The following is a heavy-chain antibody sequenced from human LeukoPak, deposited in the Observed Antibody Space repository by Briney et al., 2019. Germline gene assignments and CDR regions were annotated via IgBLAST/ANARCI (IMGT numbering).Heavy chain of an antibody. CDR3: ATLNYDFWSGYYSYYYMDV. J-gene: IGHJ6*03. Sequence: ASVKVSCKASGGTFSSCAISWVRQAPGQGLEWMGGIIPIFGTANYAQKLQGRVTITTDESTSTAYMELSSLRSEDTAVYYCATLNYDFWSGYYSYYYMDVWGKGTTVTVSS. CDR2: IIPIFGTA. CDR1: GGTFSSCA. V-gene: IGHV1-69*05. D-gene: IGHD3-3*01.